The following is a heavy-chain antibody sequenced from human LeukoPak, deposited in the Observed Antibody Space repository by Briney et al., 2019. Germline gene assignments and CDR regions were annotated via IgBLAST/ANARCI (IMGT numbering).Heavy chain of an antibody. J-gene: IGHJ4*02. CDR1: GFTFSSYS. CDR3: ARDSSGVAHDFDY. Sequence: GGSLRLSCAASGFTFSSYSMNWVRQAPGKGLEWVSSISSSSSYIFYADSVKGRFTISRDNAKNSLYLQMNSLRAEDTAVYYCARDSSGVAHDFDYWGQGTLVTVSS. V-gene: IGHV3-21*01. CDR2: ISSSSSYI. D-gene: IGHD1-26*01.